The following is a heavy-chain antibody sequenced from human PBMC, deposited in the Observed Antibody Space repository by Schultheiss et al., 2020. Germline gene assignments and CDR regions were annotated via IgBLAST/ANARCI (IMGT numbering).Heavy chain of an antibody. J-gene: IGHJ4*02. V-gene: IGHV4-4*02. D-gene: IGHD3-22*01. CDR1: GGSISSSNW. Sequence: SQTLSLTCAVSGGSISSSNWWSWVRQPPGKGLEWIGEIYHSGSTYYNPSLKSRVTISVDTSKNQFSLKLSSVTAADTAVYYCARDSSGYSGGWGQGTLVTVSS. CDR2: IYHSGST. CDR3: ARDSSGYSGG.